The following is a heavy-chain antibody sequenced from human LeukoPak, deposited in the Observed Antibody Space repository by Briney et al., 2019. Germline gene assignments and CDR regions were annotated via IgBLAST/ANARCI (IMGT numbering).Heavy chain of an antibody. V-gene: IGHV4-30-4*01. Sequence: SQTLSLTCTVSGGSLSSGDYYWSWTRQPPGKALECIGYIYYSGSTYYNPSLKSRVTISVDTSKNQFSMKLSSVTDADTAVYYCARGLSHEYSYGNFDYWGQGTLVTVSS. D-gene: IGHD5-18*01. CDR3: ARGLSHEYSYGNFDY. CDR1: GGSLSSGDYY. J-gene: IGHJ4*02. CDR2: IYYSGST.